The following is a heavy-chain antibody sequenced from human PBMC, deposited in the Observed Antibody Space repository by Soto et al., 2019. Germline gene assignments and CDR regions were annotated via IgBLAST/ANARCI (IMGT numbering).Heavy chain of an antibody. CDR1: GFPFSSYS. J-gene: IGHJ4*02. CDR2: ISSSSSYI. D-gene: IGHD3-10*01. CDR3: ARDEGSGSFTYYFDY. V-gene: IGHV3-21*01. Sequence: GGSLRLSCAASGFPFSSYSMNWVRQAPGKGLEWVSSISSSSSYIYYADSVKGRFTISRDNAKNSLYLQMNSLRAEDTAVYYCARDEGSGSFTYYFDYWGQGTLVTVS.